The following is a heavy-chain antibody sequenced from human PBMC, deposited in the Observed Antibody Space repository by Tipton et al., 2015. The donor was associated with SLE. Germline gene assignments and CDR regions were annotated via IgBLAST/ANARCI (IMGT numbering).Heavy chain of an antibody. Sequence: SLRLSCAASGFTVSSNYMSWVRQAPGKGLEWVSVIYSGGSTYYADSVKGRFTISRGNSKNTLYLQMNSLRAEDTAVYYCARDLAAAGLDYWGQGTLVTVSS. J-gene: IGHJ4*02. CDR2: IYSGGST. V-gene: IGHV3-53*05. D-gene: IGHD6-13*01. CDR3: ARDLAAAGLDY. CDR1: GFTVSSNY.